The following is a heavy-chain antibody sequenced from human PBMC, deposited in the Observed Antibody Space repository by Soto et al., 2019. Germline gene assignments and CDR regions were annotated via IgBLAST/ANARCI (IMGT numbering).Heavy chain of an antibody. J-gene: IGHJ4*02. CDR3: ARDYYDSSGYFIFGY. CDR1: GFTFSTYS. D-gene: IGHD3-22*01. V-gene: IGHV3-21*01. CDR2: ISSSSSSI. Sequence: LRLSCAASGFTFSTYSMNWVRQAPGKGLEWVSSISSSSSSIYYADSVKGRFTISRDNAKNSLYLQMNSQRAEDTAVYYCARDYYDSSGYFIFGYWGQGTLVTVSS.